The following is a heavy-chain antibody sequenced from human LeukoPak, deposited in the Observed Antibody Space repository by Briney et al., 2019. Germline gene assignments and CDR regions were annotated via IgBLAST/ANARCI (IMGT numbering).Heavy chain of an antibody. Sequence: SETLSLTCTVSGGSINNYYWSWIRQPPGKGLEWIGYIFTTGMTNYNPSLKSRVTMSIGTSKTQFSLNLSSVTAADTAVYYCARAQPGIPVAALLDPRGQGTLVIVSS. CDR3: ARAQPGIPVAALLDP. CDR2: IFTTGMT. CDR1: GGSINNYY. D-gene: IGHD6-19*01. V-gene: IGHV4-4*09. J-gene: IGHJ5*02.